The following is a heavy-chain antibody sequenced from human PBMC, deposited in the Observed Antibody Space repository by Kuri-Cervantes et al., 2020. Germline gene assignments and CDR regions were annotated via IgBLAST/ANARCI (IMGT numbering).Heavy chain of an antibody. CDR3: AKVLGVRGVISRYYYYGMDV. D-gene: IGHD3-10*01. J-gene: IGHJ6*02. CDR2: ISYDGSNK. CDR1: GFTFSSYA. V-gene: IGHV3-30-3*01. Sequence: GESLKISCAASGFTFSSYAVHWVRQAPGKGLEWVAVISYDGSNKYYADSVKGRFTISRDNSKNTLYLQMSSLRAEDTAVYYYAKVLGVRGVISRYYYYGMDVWGQGTTVTVSS.